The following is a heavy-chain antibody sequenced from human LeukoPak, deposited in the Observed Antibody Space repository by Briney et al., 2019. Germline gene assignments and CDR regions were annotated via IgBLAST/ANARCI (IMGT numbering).Heavy chain of an antibody. V-gene: IGHV3-23*01. CDR3: AKPRTIAVPGRSGFDY. CDR1: GFTFSNYA. Sequence: GGSLRLSCAASGFTFSNYAMNWVRQAPGKGLEWVSVISDIGASTYYADSVKGRFTISRDNSKNTPYLQMNSLRAEDTAVYYCAKPRTIAVPGRSGFDYWGQGTLVTVSS. J-gene: IGHJ4*02. D-gene: IGHD6-13*01. CDR2: ISDIGAST.